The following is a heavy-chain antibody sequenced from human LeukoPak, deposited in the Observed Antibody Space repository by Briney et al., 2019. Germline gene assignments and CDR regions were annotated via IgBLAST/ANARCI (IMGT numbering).Heavy chain of an antibody. CDR1: GYTFTSYY. V-gene: IGHV1-46*01. J-gene: IGHJ3*02. CDR3: ASPTSGSGPDDAFDI. D-gene: IGHD3-10*01. Sequence: GASVKVSCKASGYTFTSYYMHWVRQAPGQGLEWMGIINTSGGSTSYARRLQGRVTMTRETSTTTVYMELSSLRSEDTAVYYCASPTSGSGPDDAFDIWGQGTMVTVSS. CDR2: INTSGGST.